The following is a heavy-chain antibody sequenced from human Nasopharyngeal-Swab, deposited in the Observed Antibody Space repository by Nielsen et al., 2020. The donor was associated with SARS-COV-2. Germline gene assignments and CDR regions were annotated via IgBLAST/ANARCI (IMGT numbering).Heavy chain of an antibody. D-gene: IGHD3-22*01. V-gene: IGHV1-2*06. Sequence: WVRQAPGQGLEWMGRINPNSGDTNYAQKFQGRVTMTRDTSISTAYMELSRLRSDDTAVYYCARNDSSGYGYWGQGTLVTVSS. CDR2: INPNSGDT. J-gene: IGHJ4*02. CDR3: ARNDSSGYGY.